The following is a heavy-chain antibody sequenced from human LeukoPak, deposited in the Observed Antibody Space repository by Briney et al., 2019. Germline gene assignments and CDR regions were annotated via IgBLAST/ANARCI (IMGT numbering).Heavy chain of an antibody. D-gene: IGHD5-24*01. CDR2: IDTGGSTT. CDR1: GFTFSSYW. Sequence: GGSLRLSCAASGFTFSSYWMHWVRQAPGKGLVWVSRIDTGGSTTDYADSVKGRFTISRDNAKNTLYLQMNSLRAEDTAVYYCSRDLRGRDDYWGQGILVIVSS. J-gene: IGHJ4*02. CDR3: SRDLRGRDDY. V-gene: IGHV3-74*01.